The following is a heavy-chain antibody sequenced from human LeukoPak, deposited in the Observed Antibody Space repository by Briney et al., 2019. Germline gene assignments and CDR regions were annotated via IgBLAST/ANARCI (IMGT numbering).Heavy chain of an antibody. J-gene: IGHJ4*02. CDR3: ARRADILTGYLPYYFDY. Sequence: ASVKVSCKASGYTFTGYYMHWVRQAPGQGLEWMGWINPNSGGTNYAQKFQGRVTMTRDTSISTAYMELSRLRSDDTAVYYCARRADILTGYLPYYFDYWGQGTLVNVSS. D-gene: IGHD3-9*01. CDR2: INPNSGGT. CDR1: GYTFTGYY. V-gene: IGHV1-2*02.